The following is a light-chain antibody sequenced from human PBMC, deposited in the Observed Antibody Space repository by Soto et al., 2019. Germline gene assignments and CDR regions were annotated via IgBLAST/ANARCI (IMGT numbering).Light chain of an antibody. Sequence: EIVLTQSPATLSLSPGERATLSCRASQSVSSHLAWYQQKPGQAPRLLIYDASNRATGIPARFSGSGSGTDFTLTINRLEPEDFALYYCQQYGSSPPTFGQGTKVDIK. CDR1: QSVSSH. J-gene: IGKJ1*01. V-gene: IGKV3-20*01. CDR3: QQYGSSPPT. CDR2: DAS.